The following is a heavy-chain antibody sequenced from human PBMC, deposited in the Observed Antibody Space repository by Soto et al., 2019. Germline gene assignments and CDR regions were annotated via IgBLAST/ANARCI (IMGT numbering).Heavy chain of an antibody. J-gene: IGHJ5*02. CDR3: ARVGVAAAGTEWFDP. D-gene: IGHD6-13*01. CDR1: GGSISSYY. Sequence: PSETLSLTCTVSGGSISSYYWSWIRQPPGKGLEWIGYIYYSGSTNYNPSLKSRVTISVDTSKNQFSLKLSSVTAADTAVYYCARVGVAAAGTEWFDPWGQGTLVTVSS. V-gene: IGHV4-59*01. CDR2: IYYSGST.